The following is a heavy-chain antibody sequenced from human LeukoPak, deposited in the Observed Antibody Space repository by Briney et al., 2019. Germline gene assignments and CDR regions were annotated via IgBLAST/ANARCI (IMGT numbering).Heavy chain of an antibody. J-gene: IGHJ4*02. CDR1: GYDFTNFW. V-gene: IGHV5-51*01. CDR2: IWPGDSDA. CDR3: ARHSQRCLGSYSNDY. D-gene: IGHD2-15*01. Sequence: GESLKISCEGSGYDFTNFWLAWVRQVPGKGPEWMGIIWPGDSDARYNPSFEGQVTISADKSINTAYLQWGSLQASDTAIYYCARHSQRCLGSYSNDYWGQGTLVTVSP.